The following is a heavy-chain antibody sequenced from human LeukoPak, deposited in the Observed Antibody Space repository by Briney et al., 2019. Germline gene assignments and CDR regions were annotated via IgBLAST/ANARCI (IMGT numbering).Heavy chain of an antibody. J-gene: IGHJ4*02. CDR2: ISSSGTTI. Sequence: GGSLRLSCAVSGFTFSNYRMNWVRQAPGKGLEWLSYISSSGTTIYYADSVKGRFTISRDNAKNSLYLQMNSLRAEDTAVYYCARRQSTTSGFDYWGQGTLVTVSS. V-gene: IGHV3-48*01. CDR3: ARRQSTTSGFDY. CDR1: GFTFSNYR. D-gene: IGHD6-6*01.